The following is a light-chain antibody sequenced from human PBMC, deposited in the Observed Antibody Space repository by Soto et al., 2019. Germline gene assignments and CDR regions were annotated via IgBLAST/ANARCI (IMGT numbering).Light chain of an antibody. Sequence: DIQMTQSPSTLSTSVGDRVTITCRASQSISSNWLAWYQQKPGKAPKLLIYKASSLESGVPSRFSGSGSGTEFTLTISSLQPDDFATYYCQQYDSYSLTFGGGTKVEIK. CDR3: QQYDSYSLT. CDR1: QSISSNW. CDR2: KAS. V-gene: IGKV1-5*03. J-gene: IGKJ4*01.